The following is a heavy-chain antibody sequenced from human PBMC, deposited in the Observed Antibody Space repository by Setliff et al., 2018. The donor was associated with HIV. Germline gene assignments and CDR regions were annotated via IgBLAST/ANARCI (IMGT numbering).Heavy chain of an antibody. Sequence: GESLKISCKGSGYSFTSYWIAWVRQMPGKGLEWMGIIYPGDSDTRYSPSFQGQVTISADKSISTAYLQWSSLKASDTAMYYCARRMWQQDSKFMYYFDYWGQGTLVTVSS. CDR1: GYSFTSYW. J-gene: IGHJ4*02. CDR3: ARRMWQQDSKFMYYFDY. CDR2: IYPGDSDT. V-gene: IGHV5-51*01. D-gene: IGHD6-13*01.